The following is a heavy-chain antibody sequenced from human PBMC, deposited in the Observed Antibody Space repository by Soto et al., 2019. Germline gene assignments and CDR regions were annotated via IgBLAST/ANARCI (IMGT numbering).Heavy chain of an antibody. Sequence: GGSLRLSCAASGFTFSNAWMNWVRQAPGKGLEWVGRIKSKTDGGTTDYAAPVKGRFTISRDDSKNTLYLQMNSLKTEDTAVYYCTIHHGDYLYYYYGMDVWGQGTTVTVSS. CDR2: IKSKTDGGTT. J-gene: IGHJ6*02. CDR3: TIHHGDYLYYYYGMDV. CDR1: GFTFSNAW. D-gene: IGHD4-17*01. V-gene: IGHV3-15*07.